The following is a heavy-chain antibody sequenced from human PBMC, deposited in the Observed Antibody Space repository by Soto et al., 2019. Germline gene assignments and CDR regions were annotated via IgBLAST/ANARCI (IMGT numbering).Heavy chain of an antibody. Sequence: PGGSLRLSCVASGFPFTNAWMTWVRQTPRKGLEWLGLIKRKSNGGTTDYAAPVNGRFTISRDDSKNTVYLQMDSLRNDDTAIYYCARWEYGAYDYGAFDIWGQGTVVTVSS. CDR1: GFPFTNAW. CDR2: IKRKSNGGTT. D-gene: IGHD5-12*01. J-gene: IGHJ3*02. V-gene: IGHV3-15*05. CDR3: ARWEYGAYDYGAFDI.